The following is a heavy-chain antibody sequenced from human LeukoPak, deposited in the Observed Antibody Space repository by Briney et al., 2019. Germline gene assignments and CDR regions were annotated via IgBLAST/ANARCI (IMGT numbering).Heavy chain of an antibody. D-gene: IGHD2-8*02. J-gene: IGHJ4*02. CDR3: ATYRQVLLPFES. CDR1: GFTFRSYG. V-gene: IGHV3-23*01. Sequence: GGSLRLSCAASGFTFRSYGMSWVRQAPGKGLEWVSAISGSGDSTYYADSVKGRFSISRDNSKSTLSLQMNSLRAEDTAIYYCATYRQVLLPFESWGQGTLVTVSS. CDR2: ISGSGDST.